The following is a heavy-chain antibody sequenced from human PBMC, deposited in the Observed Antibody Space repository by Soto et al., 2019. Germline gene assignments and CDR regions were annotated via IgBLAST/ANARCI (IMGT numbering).Heavy chain of an antibody. CDR2: IWYDGSNK. CDR1: GFTFSSYG. V-gene: IGHV3-33*01. J-gene: IGHJ5*02. CDR3: ARDQTFGGVISEGNWFDP. D-gene: IGHD3-16*02. Sequence: QVQLVESGGGVVQPGRSLRLSCAASGFTFSSYGMHWVRQAPGKGLEWVAVIWYDGSNKYYADSVKGRFTISRDNSKNTLYLQMSSLRAEDTAVYYCARDQTFGGVISEGNWFDPWGQGTLVTVSS.